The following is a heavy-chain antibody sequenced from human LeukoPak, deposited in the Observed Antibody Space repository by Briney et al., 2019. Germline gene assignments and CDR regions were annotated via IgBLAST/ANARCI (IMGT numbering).Heavy chain of an antibody. CDR2: IYSSGST. Sequence: RPSETLSLTCTVSGGSISSYYWSWIRQPAGEGLEWIGRIYSSGSTNYNPSPSLKSRVTMSVDTSKNQFSLKLSSVTAADTAVYYCARMAWNDDNWFDPWGQGTLVTVSS. CDR1: GGSISSYY. CDR3: ARMAWNDDNWFDP. V-gene: IGHV4-4*07. J-gene: IGHJ5*02. D-gene: IGHD1-1*01.